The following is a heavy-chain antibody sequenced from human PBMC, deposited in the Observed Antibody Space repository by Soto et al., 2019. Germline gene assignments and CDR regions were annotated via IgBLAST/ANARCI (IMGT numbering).Heavy chain of an antibody. D-gene: IGHD3-22*01. CDR2: IIPIFGTA. V-gene: IGHV1-69*06. CDR3: ARGETYYYDSSGYYYGYYYYGMDV. CDR1: GGTFSSYA. Sequence: QVQLVQSGAEVKKPGSSVKVSCKASGGTFSSYAISWVRQAPGQGLEWMGGIIPIFGTANYAQKFQGRVKITADKSTSTAYMELSSLRSEDTAVYYCARGETYYYDSSGYYYGYYYYGMDVWGQGTTVTVSS. J-gene: IGHJ6*02.